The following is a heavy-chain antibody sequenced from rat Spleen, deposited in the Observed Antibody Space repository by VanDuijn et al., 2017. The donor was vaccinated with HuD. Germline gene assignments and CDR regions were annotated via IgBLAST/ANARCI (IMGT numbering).Heavy chain of an antibody. J-gene: IGHJ2*01. CDR1: GFTFSNYG. CDR2: ISPSGGST. CDR3: ITEEGVNYFAY. D-gene: IGHD1-11*01. V-gene: IGHV5-19*01. Sequence: EVQLVESGGGLVQPGRSLKLSCAASGFTFSNYGMHWIRQAPTKGLDWVASISPSGGSTHYRDSVRGRFTISRNNAEGTLYLQMDSLRSEDTATYYCITEEGVNYFAYWGHGVMVTVSS.